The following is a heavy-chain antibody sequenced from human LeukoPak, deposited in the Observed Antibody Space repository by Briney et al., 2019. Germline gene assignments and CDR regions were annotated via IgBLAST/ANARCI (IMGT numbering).Heavy chain of an antibody. D-gene: IGHD3-16*01. CDR3: ARGVVGSGGFWFDP. J-gene: IGHJ5*02. V-gene: IGHV4-39*01. Sequence: PSETLSLTCTVSGGSISSSSYYWGWIRQPPGKGLEWIGSIYYSGSTYYNPSLKSRVTISVDTSKNQFSLKLSSVTAADTAVYYCARGVVGSGGFWFDPWAREPWSPSPQ. CDR1: GGSISSSSYY. CDR2: IYYSGST.